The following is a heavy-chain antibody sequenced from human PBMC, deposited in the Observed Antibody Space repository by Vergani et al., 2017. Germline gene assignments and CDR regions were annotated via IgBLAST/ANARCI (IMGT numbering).Heavy chain of an antibody. Sequence: QVQLQQWGAGLLKPSETLSLTCAVYGGSFSGYYWSWIRQPPGKGLEWIGEINHSGSTNYNPSLKSRVTISVDTSKNQFSLKLSSVTAADTAVYYCARVGMVRGVTVVFGWFDPWGQGTLVTVSS. CDR3: ARVGMVRGVTVVFGWFDP. J-gene: IGHJ5*02. D-gene: IGHD3-10*01. V-gene: IGHV4-34*01. CDR1: GGSFSGYY. CDR2: INHSGST.